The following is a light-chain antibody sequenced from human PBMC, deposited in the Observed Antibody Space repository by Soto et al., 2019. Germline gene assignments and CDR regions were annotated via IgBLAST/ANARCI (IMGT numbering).Light chain of an antibody. CDR3: QQSYSTLYT. CDR2: GAS. V-gene: IGKV1-39*01. J-gene: IGKJ2*01. Sequence: DIQMTQSPSSLSASIGDRVTITCRPSQSISTYLHWYQQKPGEAPKLLISGASSLQSGIPSRFSGNGSGTEFTLSITSLQREDFAIYFCQQSYSTLYTFGQGTKLDIK. CDR1: QSISTY.